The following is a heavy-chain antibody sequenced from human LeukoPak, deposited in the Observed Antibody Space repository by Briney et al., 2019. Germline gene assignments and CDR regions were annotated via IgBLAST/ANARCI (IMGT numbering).Heavy chain of an antibody. CDR2: ISATGNYI. D-gene: IGHD5-18*01. V-gene: IGHV3-21*01. CDR3: ARDRSGYTFDD. J-gene: IGHJ4*02. Sequence: GGSLRLSCAASGFIFSSYGMNWVRQAPGKGLEWVSSISATGNYIYYADSVKGRFTISRDNAKNSLYLQMNSLRAEDTAVYYCARDRSGYTFDDWGQGTLVTVSS. CDR1: GFIFSSYG.